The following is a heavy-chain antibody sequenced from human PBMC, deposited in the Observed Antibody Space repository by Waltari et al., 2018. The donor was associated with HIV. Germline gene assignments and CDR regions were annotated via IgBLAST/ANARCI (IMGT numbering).Heavy chain of an antibody. CDR3: ARGGYSGSYRDAFDI. V-gene: IGHV4-59*01. CDR2: LYYSGGT. D-gene: IGHD1-26*01. CDR1: GGSISSYY. Sequence: QVQLQESGPGLVKPSETLSLTCTVSGGSISSYYWSWIRQPPGKGLEWIGYLYYSGGTNNNPPLKSRVTISVDTSKNQFSLKLSSVTAADTAVYYCARGGYSGSYRDAFDIWGQGTMVTVSS. J-gene: IGHJ3*02.